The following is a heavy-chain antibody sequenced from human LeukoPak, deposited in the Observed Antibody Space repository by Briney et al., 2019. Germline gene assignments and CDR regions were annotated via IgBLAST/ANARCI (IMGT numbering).Heavy chain of an antibody. CDR3: AKDGGYYFVDY. J-gene: IGHJ4*02. CDR1: GFTFSSYG. Sequence: GGSLRLSCAPAGFTFSSYGMHWVRQAPGKGLEWVAYTRYDGGTKYHVDSVKGRFTISRDNSKNTLYLQMNSLRAVDTALYYCAKDGGYYFVDYGGQGTLVTVS. D-gene: IGHD3-16*01. V-gene: IGHV3-30*02. CDR2: TRYDGGTK.